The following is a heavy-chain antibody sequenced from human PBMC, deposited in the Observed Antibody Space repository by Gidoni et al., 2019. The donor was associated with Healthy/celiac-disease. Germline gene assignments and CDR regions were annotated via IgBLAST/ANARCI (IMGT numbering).Heavy chain of an antibody. CDR3: AKGNSDFWSGMSPYYYYGMDV. D-gene: IGHD3-3*01. CDR1: GFTFSSYA. J-gene: IGHJ6*02. Sequence: EVQLLESGGGLVQPGGSLRLSCAASGFTFSSYAMSWVRQAPGKGLEWVSAISGSGGSTYYADSVKGRFTISRDNSKNTLYLQMNSLRAEDTAVYYCAKGNSDFWSGMSPYYYYGMDVWGQGTTVTVSS. CDR2: ISGSGGST. V-gene: IGHV3-23*01.